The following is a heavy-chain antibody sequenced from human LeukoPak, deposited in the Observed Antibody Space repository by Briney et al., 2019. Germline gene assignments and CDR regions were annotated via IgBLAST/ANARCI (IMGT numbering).Heavy chain of an antibody. D-gene: IGHD4-23*01. CDR1: GGSISSYY. V-gene: IGHV4-59*08. CDR2: IYYSGST. J-gene: IGHJ4*02. Sequence: SETLSLTCTVSGGSISSYYWSWIRQPPGKGLEWIGYIYYSGSTNYNPPLKSRVTISLYTSKNQISLKLSSVTAADTAVYYCARHTTVVPPHYFDYWGRGTLVTVSS. CDR3: ARHTTVVPPHYFDY.